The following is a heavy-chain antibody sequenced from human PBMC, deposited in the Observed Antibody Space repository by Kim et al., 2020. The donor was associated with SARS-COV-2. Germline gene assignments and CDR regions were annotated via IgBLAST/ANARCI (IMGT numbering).Heavy chain of an antibody. J-gene: IGHJ5*02. CDR1: GGSISSGGYY. D-gene: IGHD2-15*01. Sequence: SETLSLTCTVSGGSISSGGYYWSWIRQHPGKGLEWIVYIYYSGSTYYNPSLKSRVTISVDTSKNQFSLKLSSVTAADTAVYYCARVFRGSVNWFDPWGQGTLVTVSS. V-gene: IGHV4-31*03. CDR2: IYYSGST. CDR3: ARVFRGSVNWFDP.